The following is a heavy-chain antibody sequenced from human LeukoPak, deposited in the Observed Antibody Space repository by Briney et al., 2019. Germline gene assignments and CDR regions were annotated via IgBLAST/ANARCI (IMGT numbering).Heavy chain of an antibody. Sequence: SETLSLTWTVSGGSISSSSYYWGWIRQPPGKGLEWIGSIYYSGSTYYNPSLMSRVTISVDTSKNQFSLKLSSVTAADTAVYYCARSNFRDFWSGYPSRFHPWGQGTLVTVSS. CDR3: ARSNFRDFWSGYPSRFHP. J-gene: IGHJ5*02. CDR1: GGSISSSSYY. CDR2: IYYSGST. D-gene: IGHD3-3*01. V-gene: IGHV4-39*01.